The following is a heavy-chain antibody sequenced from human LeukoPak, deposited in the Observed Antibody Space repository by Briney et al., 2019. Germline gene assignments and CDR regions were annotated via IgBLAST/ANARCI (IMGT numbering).Heavy chain of an antibody. CDR3: ARDRYRRTTNYDDSSGYTEVVDY. Sequence: ASVKVSCKASGYTFTGHYMHWVRQAPGQGLEWMAWINPNSGGTNYAQKFQGRVTMTRDTSISTAYMELSRLTSDDTAVYYCARDRYRRTTNYDDSSGYTEVVDYWGQGTLVTVSS. D-gene: IGHD3-22*01. CDR2: INPNSGGT. J-gene: IGHJ4*02. V-gene: IGHV1-2*02. CDR1: GYTFTGHY.